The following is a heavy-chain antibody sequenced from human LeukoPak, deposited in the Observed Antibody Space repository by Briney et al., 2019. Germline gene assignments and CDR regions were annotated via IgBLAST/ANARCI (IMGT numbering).Heavy chain of an antibody. CDR2: ISGSSGST. CDR1: GFTFSSYA. V-gene: IGHV3-23*01. Sequence: GGSLRLSCAGPGFTFSSYAMSWVRQAPGKRLEWVSTISGSSGSTYYADSVKGRFTISRDNSKNTLYLQVNSLRAEDTAVYYCARDPYSGTYGDTYYYYMDVWGKGTTVTISS. CDR3: ARDPYSGTYGDTYYYYMDV. J-gene: IGHJ6*03. D-gene: IGHD1-26*01.